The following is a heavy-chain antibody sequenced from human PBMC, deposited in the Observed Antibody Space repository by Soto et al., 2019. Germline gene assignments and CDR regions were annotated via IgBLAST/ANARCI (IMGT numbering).Heavy chain of an antibody. CDR1: GFTFSSYG. J-gene: IGHJ6*02. Sequence: PGGSLRLSCAASGFTFSSYGMHWVRQAPGKGLEWVAVIWYDGSNKYYADSVKGRFTISRGNSKNTLYLQMNSLRAEDTAVYYCASSYAAAAGSSRPTSPLYYYYGMDVWGQGTTVTVSS. CDR3: ASSYAAAAGSSRPTSPLYYYYGMDV. CDR2: IWYDGSNK. D-gene: IGHD6-13*01. V-gene: IGHV3-33*01.